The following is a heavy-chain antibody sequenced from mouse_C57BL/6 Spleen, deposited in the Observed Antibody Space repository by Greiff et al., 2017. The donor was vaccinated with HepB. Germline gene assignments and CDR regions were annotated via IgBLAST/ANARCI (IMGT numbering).Heavy chain of an antibody. CDR3: ARRPTGGAMDY. CDR1: GYSFTSYY. CDR2: IYPGSGNT. V-gene: IGHV1-66*01. Sequence: QVQLQQSGPELVKPGASVKISCKASGYSFTSYYIHWVKQRPGQGLEWIGWIYPGSGNTKYNEKFKGKATLTADTSSSTAYMQLSSLTSEDSAVYYCARRPTGGAMDYWGQGTSVTVSS. J-gene: IGHJ4*01. D-gene: IGHD1-1*01.